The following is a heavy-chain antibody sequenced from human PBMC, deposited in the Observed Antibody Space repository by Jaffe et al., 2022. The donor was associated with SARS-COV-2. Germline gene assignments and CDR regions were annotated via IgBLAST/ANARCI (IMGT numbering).Heavy chain of an antibody. CDR2: ISWDGGST. CDR3: VKGGLYYYYTLDV. J-gene: IGHJ6*02. Sequence: EVQLVESGGVVVQPGGSLRLSCAASGLTFDDSTMYWVRQAPGKGLEWVSLISWDGGSTYYTDSVKGRFTISRDNSNNSLYLQMNSLRTEDTALYYCVKGGLYYYYTLDVWGQGTTVTVSS. V-gene: IGHV3-43*01. CDR1: GLTFDDST. D-gene: IGHD3-16*01.